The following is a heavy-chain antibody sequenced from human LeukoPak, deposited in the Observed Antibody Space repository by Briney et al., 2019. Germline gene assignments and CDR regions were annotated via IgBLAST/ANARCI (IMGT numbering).Heavy chain of an antibody. CDR2: IRYDGSNK. Sequence: GGSLRLSCAASGFTFSSYGMHWVRQAPGKGLEWVAFIRYDGSNKYYADSVKGRFTISRDNSKNTLYLQMNSLRAEDTAVYYCARGGVVTVATDYWGQGTLVTVSS. CDR1: GFTFSSYG. D-gene: IGHD3-3*01. CDR3: ARGGVVTVATDY. J-gene: IGHJ4*02. V-gene: IGHV3-30*02.